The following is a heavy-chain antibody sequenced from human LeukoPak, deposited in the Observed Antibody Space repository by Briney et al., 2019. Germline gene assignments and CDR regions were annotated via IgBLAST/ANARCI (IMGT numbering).Heavy chain of an antibody. D-gene: IGHD5-24*01. J-gene: IGHJ4*02. Sequence: ASVKVSCKASGYTFTSYGISWVRQAPGQGLEWMGWISAYNGNTNYAQKLQGRLTMTTDTSTSTAYMELRSLRSDDTALYYCARASRDGYNLDYWGQGTLVTVSS. CDR2: ISAYNGNT. CDR3: ARASRDGYNLDY. V-gene: IGHV1-18*01. CDR1: GYTFTSYG.